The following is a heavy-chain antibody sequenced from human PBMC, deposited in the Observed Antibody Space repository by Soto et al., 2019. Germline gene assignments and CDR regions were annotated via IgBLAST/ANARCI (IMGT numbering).Heavy chain of an antibody. J-gene: IGHJ5*02. CDR3: ARWASGDINWFDP. Sequence: SETLSLTCTVSGGSISSGGYYWSWIRQHPGKGLEWIGYIYYSGSTYYNPSLKSRVTISVDTSKNQFSLKLSSVTAADTAVYYCARWASGDINWFDPWGQGTLVTVSS. CDR1: GGSISSGGYY. D-gene: IGHD2-15*01. V-gene: IGHV4-31*03. CDR2: IYYSGST.